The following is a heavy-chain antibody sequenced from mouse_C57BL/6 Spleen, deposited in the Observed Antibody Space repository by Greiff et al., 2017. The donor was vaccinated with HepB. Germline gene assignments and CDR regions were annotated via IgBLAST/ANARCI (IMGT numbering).Heavy chain of an antibody. V-gene: IGHV5-15*01. CDR1: GFTFSDYG. Sequence: DVKLQESGGGLVQPGGSLKLSCAASGFTFSDYGMAWVRQAPRKGPEWVAFISNLAYSIYYADTVTGRFTISRENAKNTLYLEMSSLRSEDTAMYYCARYYGNWYFDVWGTGTTVTVSS. J-gene: IGHJ1*03. CDR3: ARYYGNWYFDV. CDR2: ISNLAYSI. D-gene: IGHD1-1*01.